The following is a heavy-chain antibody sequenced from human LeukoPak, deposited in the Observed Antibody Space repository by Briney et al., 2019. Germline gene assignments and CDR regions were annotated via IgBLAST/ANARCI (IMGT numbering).Heavy chain of an antibody. V-gene: IGHV4-4*07. Sequence: SETLSLTCTVSGGSISSYYWSWIRQPAGKGLEWIGRIYTSGSTNYNPSLKSRVTMSVDTSKNQFSLKLSSVTAADTAVYYCATNLYDYVWGSYRYTGRYFDYWGQGTLVTVSS. CDR2: IYTSGST. D-gene: IGHD3-16*02. J-gene: IGHJ4*02. CDR3: ATNLYDYVWGSYRYTGRYFDY. CDR1: GGSISSYY.